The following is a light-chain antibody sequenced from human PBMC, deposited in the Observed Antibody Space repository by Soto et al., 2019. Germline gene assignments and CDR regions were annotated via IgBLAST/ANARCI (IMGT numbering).Light chain of an antibody. V-gene: IGKV3-20*01. CDR2: GAS. CDR3: QQYGSSFWT. J-gene: IGKJ1*01. CDR1: HSVSSSY. Sequence: EIVLTQSPGTLSLSPGERATLSCRASHSVSSSYLAWYQQKPGQAPRLLIYGASSRATGIPDRFSGSGSGTDFTLTISRLEPEDFAVYYCQQYGSSFWTVGHGPKVEIQ.